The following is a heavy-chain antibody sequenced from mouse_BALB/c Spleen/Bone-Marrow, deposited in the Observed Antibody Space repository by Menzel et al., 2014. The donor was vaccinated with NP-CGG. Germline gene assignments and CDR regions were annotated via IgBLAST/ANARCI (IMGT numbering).Heavy chain of an antibody. J-gene: IGHJ2*01. V-gene: IGHV14-3*02. CDR1: GFNIKDTY. CDR3: AYGSSYVYFDY. Sequence: VQLKESGAELVKPGASVKLSCTASGFNIKDTYMHWVKQRPEQGLEWIGRIDPANGNTKYDPKFQGKATITADTSSNTAYLQLSSLTSEDTAVYYCAYGSSYVYFDYWGQGTTLTVSS. CDR2: IDPANGNT. D-gene: IGHD1-1*01.